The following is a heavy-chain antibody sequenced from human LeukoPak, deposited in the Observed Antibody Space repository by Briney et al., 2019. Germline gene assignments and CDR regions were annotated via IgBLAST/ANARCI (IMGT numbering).Heavy chain of an antibody. CDR1: AFTFSNYS. J-gene: IGHJ4*02. V-gene: IGHV3-74*01. CDR2: INSDGRST. CDR3: ARVSDWNFNY. Sequence: PGGSLRLSCAVSAFTFSNYSMHSVRQAPGKGLVWVARINSDGRSTNYGDSVKGRFTISRDNAKNTLYLQMDSVRAEDTAVYYCARVSDWNFNYWGQGTLVTVSS. D-gene: IGHD3-9*01.